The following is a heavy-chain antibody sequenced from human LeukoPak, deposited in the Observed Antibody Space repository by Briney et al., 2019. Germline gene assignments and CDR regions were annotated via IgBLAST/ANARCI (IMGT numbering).Heavy chain of an antibody. D-gene: IGHD3-22*01. Sequence: GSLRLSCTASGFTFGDYAMSWVRQAPGKGLEWVSAISGSGGSTYYADSVKGRFTISRDNSKNTLYLQMNSLRAEDTAVYYCAKGRDSSGYYLYFDYWGQGTLVTVSS. J-gene: IGHJ4*02. CDR3: AKGRDSSGYYLYFDY. V-gene: IGHV3-23*01. CDR1: GFTFGDYA. CDR2: ISGSGGST.